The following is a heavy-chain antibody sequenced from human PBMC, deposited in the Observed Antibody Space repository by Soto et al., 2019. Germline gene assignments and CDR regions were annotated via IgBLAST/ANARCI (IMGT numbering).Heavy chain of an antibody. Sequence: ASVKVSCKASGYTFTSYAMHWVRQAPGQRLEWMGWINAGNGNTKYSQKFQGRVTITRDTSASTAYMELSSLRSEDTAVYYCARGYCSGGSCDRMYYQFAYWGQRTLVTVSS. V-gene: IGHV1-3*01. J-gene: IGHJ4*02. CDR3: ARGYCSGGSCDRMYYQFAY. CDR2: INAGNGNT. D-gene: IGHD2-15*01. CDR1: GYTFTSYA.